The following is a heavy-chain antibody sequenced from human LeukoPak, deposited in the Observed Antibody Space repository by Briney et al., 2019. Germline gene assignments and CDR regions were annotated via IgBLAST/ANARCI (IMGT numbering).Heavy chain of an antibody. V-gene: IGHV4-59*08. CDR1: GGSISDNY. CDR2: AYYSGHT. D-gene: IGHD3-10*02. CDR3: TRHPFMSPFDY. Sequence: SETLSLTCTVSGGSISDNYWSRIRQPPGKGLEWIGYAYYSGHTHYNASLKGRVTMSMDTSQSQISLRMSSMTAADTAVYYCTRHPFMSPFDYWGQGTLVTVSS. J-gene: IGHJ4*02.